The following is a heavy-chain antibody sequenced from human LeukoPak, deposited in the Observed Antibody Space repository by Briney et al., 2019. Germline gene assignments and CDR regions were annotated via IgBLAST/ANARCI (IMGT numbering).Heavy chain of an antibody. CDR3: ARLDWNYAYYFDY. J-gene: IGHJ4*02. D-gene: IGHD1-7*01. V-gene: IGHV4-39*07. CDR1: GGSINSSSYY. Sequence: SETLSLTCTVSGGSINSSSYYWGWVRQPPGKGLEWIGSMYYRGSTYYNPSLKSRVTISVDTSKNQFSLKLSSVTAADTAVYYCARLDWNYAYYFDYWGQGTLVTVSS. CDR2: MYYRGST.